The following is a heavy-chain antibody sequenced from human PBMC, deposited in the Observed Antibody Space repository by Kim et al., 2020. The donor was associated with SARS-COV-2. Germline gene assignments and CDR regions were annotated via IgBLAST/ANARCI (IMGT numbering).Heavy chain of an antibody. CDR2: VYPHDSDT. CDR1: GYSFTKFW. D-gene: IGHD4-17*01. V-gene: IGHV5-51*01. Sequence: GESLKISCKTSGYSFTKFWIGWVRQMPGKGLEWVGIVYPHDSDTRYSPSFQGQVTISADKSISTAYLQWTSLKASDTAIYYCARVLATVIHFDYWGQGTLVTV. J-gene: IGHJ4*02. CDR3: ARVLATVIHFDY.